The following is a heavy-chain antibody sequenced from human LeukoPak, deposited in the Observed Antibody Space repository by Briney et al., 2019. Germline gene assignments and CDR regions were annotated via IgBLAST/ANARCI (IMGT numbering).Heavy chain of an antibody. CDR1: GFTVSSNY. CDR3: AREDPGWFDP. Sequence: PGGSLRLSCAASGFTVSSNYMSWVRQAPGKGLEWVSVIYSGGSTYYADSVKGRFTISRDNSKNTLYLQRNSLRAEDTAVYYCAREDPGWFDPWGQGTLVTVSS. V-gene: IGHV3-53*01. CDR2: IYSGGST. J-gene: IGHJ5*02.